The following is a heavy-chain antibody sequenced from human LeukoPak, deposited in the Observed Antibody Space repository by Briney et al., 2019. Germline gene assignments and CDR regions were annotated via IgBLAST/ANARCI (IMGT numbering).Heavy chain of an antibody. J-gene: IGHJ6*03. Sequence: PLASVKVSCKASGGTFSSYAISWVRQAPGQGLEWMGGIIPIFGTANYAQKFQGRVTITTDESTSTAHMELSSLRSEDTAVYYCARNGLTPEVYYYYMDVWGKGTTVTVSS. V-gene: IGHV1-69*05. CDR2: IIPIFGTA. CDR3: ARNGLTPEVYYYYMDV. CDR1: GGTFSSYA. D-gene: IGHD1-14*01.